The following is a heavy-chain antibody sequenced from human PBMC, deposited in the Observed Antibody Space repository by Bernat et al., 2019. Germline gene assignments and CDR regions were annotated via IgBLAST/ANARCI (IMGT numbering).Heavy chain of an antibody. CDR1: GGTFSSYA. CDR3: AKGGSSHDASDI. CDR2: IIPIFGTA. Sequence: QVQLVQSGAEVKKPGSSVKVSCKASGGTFSSYAISWVRQAPGQGLAWMGGIIPIFGTANYAQKFQGRVTITADESTSTAYMKLSRLRSEDTAVYYCAKGGSSHDASDIWGQGTMVTVSS. J-gene: IGHJ3*02. V-gene: IGHV1-69*01. D-gene: IGHD1-26*01.